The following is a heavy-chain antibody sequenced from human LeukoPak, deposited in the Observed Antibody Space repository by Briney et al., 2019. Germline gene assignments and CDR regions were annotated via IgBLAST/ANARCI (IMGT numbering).Heavy chain of an antibody. J-gene: IGHJ4*02. Sequence: PSETLSLTCTVSGGSISSSSYYWGWIRQPPGKGLEWIGSIYYSGSTYYNPSLKSRVTISVDTSKNQFSLKLSSVTAADTAVYYCARDIDYGGNLDYWGQGTLVTVSS. CDR1: GGSISSSSYY. CDR3: ARDIDYGGNLDY. D-gene: IGHD4-23*01. V-gene: IGHV4-39*07. CDR2: IYYSGST.